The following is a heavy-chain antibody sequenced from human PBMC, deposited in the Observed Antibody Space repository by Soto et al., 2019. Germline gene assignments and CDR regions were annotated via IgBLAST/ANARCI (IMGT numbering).Heavy chain of an antibody. CDR1: GFTFSSYA. CDR3: ASSSTVLLPTTLTGWCDP. V-gene: IGHV3-23*01. Sequence: EVQLLESGGGLVQPGGSLRLSCAASGFTFSSYAMSWVRQAPGKGLEWVSTISNSGGRTYYADSVKGRFAISRDNSKNTLYLQMTSLRPEDAAVYDCASSSTVLLPTTLTGWCDPWGEGSLVSVSS. CDR2: ISNSGGRT. J-gene: IGHJ5*02. D-gene: IGHD3-9*01.